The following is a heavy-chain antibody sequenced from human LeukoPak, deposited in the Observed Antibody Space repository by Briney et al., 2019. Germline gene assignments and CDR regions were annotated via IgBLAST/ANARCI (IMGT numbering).Heavy chain of an antibody. D-gene: IGHD5-18*01. J-gene: IGHJ4*02. CDR2: IYYSGST. CDR3: ARRSAASADSYFDY. Sequence: PSETLSLTCTVSGGSISSYYWSWIRQPPGKGLEWIGFIYYSGSTNYKPSLKSRVTISVDTSKNQFSLKLSSVTAADTAVYYCARRSAASADSYFDYWGQGTLVTVSS. CDR1: GGSISSYY. V-gene: IGHV4-59*01.